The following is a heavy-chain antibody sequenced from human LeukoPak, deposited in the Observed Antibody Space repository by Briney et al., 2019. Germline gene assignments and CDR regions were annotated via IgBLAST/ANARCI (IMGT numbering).Heavy chain of an antibody. D-gene: IGHD3-22*01. CDR1: GYSFTSYW. CDR3: ASTYYYDSSPSAGNYYFDY. V-gene: IGHV5-51*01. Sequence: GESLKISCKGSGYSFTSYWIGWVRQMPGKGLEWMGIIYPGDSDTRYSPSFQGQVTISADKSISTAYLQWSSLKASDTAVYYCASTYYYDSSPSAGNYYFDYWGQGTLVTVSS. CDR2: IYPGDSDT. J-gene: IGHJ4*02.